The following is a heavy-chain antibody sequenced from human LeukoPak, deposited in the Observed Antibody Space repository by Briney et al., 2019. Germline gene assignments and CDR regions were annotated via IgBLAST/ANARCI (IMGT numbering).Heavy chain of an antibody. V-gene: IGHV1-8*01. CDR3: ARGSIDYSNYGY. CDR1: GYTFTSYD. D-gene: IGHD4-11*01. CDR2: MNPNSGNT. J-gene: IGHJ4*02. Sequence: ASVKVSCKAPGYTFTSYDINWVRQATGQGLEWMGWMNPNSGNTGYAQKFQGRVTMTRNTSISTAYMELSSLRSEDTAVYYCARGSIDYSNYGYWGQGTLVTVSS.